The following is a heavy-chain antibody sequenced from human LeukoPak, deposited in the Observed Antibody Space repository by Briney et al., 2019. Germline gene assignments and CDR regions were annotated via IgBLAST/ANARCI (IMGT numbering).Heavy chain of an antibody. CDR2: ISSGGSS. Sequence: SSETLSLTCTVSGGSLSGHFWTWIRQPAGKGLEWIGRISSGGSSYYHPSLESRVSISLDTSVDQFSLRVTSVTAADTAVYYCARGAEMTRISGHYSFDLWGRGILVTVSS. J-gene: IGHJ4*02. CDR3: ARGAEMTRISGHYSFDL. CDR1: GGSLSGHF. V-gene: IGHV4-4*07. D-gene: IGHD5-24*01.